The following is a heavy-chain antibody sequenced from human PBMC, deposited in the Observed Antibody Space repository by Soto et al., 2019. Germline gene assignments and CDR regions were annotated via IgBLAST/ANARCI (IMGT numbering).Heavy chain of an antibody. CDR2: ISYDGSNK. Sequence: QVQLVESGGGVVQPGRSLRLSCAASGFTFSSYAMHWVRQAPGKGLEWVAVISYDGSNKYYADSVKGRFTISRDNSKNTLYLQMNSLRAEDTAVYYCARDQGITIFGVVGYYGMDVWGQGTTVTVSS. CDR3: ARDQGITIFGVVGYYGMDV. D-gene: IGHD3-3*01. V-gene: IGHV3-30-3*01. CDR1: GFTFSSYA. J-gene: IGHJ6*02.